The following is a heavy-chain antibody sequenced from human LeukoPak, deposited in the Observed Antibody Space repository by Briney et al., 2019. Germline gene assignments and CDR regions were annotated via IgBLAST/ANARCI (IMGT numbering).Heavy chain of an antibody. V-gene: IGHV1-18*01. J-gene: IGHJ4*02. D-gene: IGHD3-22*01. CDR3: AREPHNYDSSGYYLD. CDR2: ISAYNGNT. CDR1: GYTFTSYG. Sequence: ASVKVSCKASGYTFTSYGISWVRQAPGQGLEWMGWISAYNGNTNYAQKLLGRVTMTTDTSTSTAYMELRSLRSDDTAVYYCAREPHNYDSSGYYLDWGQGTLVTVSS.